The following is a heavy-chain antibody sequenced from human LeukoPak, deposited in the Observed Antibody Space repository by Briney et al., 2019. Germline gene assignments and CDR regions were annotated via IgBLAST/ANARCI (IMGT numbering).Heavy chain of an antibody. Sequence: ASVKVSCKASGYTFTSYDINCVRQAPGQGLEWMGWISAYNGNTNYAQKLQGRVTMTTDTSTSTAYMELRSLRSDDTAVYYCARWQNILTGYYLHHFDYWGQGTLVTVSS. CDR1: GYTFTSYD. CDR2: ISAYNGNT. V-gene: IGHV1-18*01. D-gene: IGHD3-9*01. J-gene: IGHJ4*02. CDR3: ARWQNILTGYYLHHFDY.